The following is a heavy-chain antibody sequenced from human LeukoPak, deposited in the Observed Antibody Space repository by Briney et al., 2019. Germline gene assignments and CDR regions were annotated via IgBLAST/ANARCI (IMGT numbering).Heavy chain of an antibody. CDR1: GFTVSSNY. V-gene: IGHV3-9*01. D-gene: IGHD5-18*01. CDR2: ISWSSGSI. CDR3: AKDMGPTAMATIFDY. J-gene: IGHJ4*02. Sequence: PGGSLRLSCAASGFTVSSNYMSWVRQAPGKGLEWVSGISWSSGSIGYADSVKGRFTISRDNAKNSLYLQMNSLRAEDTALYYCAKDMGPTAMATIFDYWGQGTLVTVSS.